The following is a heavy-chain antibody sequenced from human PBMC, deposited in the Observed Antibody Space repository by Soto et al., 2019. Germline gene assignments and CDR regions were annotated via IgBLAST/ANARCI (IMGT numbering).Heavy chain of an antibody. V-gene: IGHV3-7*01. CDR3: VRENYFDY. CDR1: GFTFRNYW. CDR2: IKQDGSER. J-gene: IGHJ4*01. Sequence: GALRRSCAGSGFTFRNYWMGWVRQAPGKRLEWVANIKQDGSERSYADSVKGRFTISRDNAKNSLYLQMSSLGADDTAVYYCVRENYFDYWGQGILVTVSS.